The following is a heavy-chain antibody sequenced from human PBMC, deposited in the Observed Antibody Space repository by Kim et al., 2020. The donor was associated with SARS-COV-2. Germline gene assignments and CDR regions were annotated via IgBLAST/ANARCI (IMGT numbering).Heavy chain of an antibody. D-gene: IGHD1-26*01. J-gene: IGHJ4*02. CDR1: GFTFNNYF. V-gene: IGHV3-7*01. CDR3: ARRIIMGRRLDN. CDR2: INEDESEK. Sequence: GGSLRLSCAASGFTFNNYFMTWVRQAPGKGLEWVANINEDESEKNYVDSVKGRFTISRDNAKNLLFLQMRSLRAEDTAVYYCARRIIMGRRLDNWGEWTLVTVYS.